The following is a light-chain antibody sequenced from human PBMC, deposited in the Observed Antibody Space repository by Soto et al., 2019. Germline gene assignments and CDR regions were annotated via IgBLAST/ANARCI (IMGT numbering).Light chain of an antibody. CDR3: MQGTHWPIT. CDR2: KVS. J-gene: IGKJ5*01. CDR1: QSLVHSDGIAY. Sequence: DVVMTQSPLSLPVTLGQPASISCRSNQSLVHSDGIAYFSWFQQRPGRSPRRLIYKVSNRDSGVLARFSGIGSGTDFALKISRVEAEDVGVYYCMQGTHWPITFGKGTRLEIK. V-gene: IGKV2-30*02.